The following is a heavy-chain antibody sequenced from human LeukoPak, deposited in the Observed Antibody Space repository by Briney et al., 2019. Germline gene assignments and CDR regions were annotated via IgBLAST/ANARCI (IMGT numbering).Heavy chain of an antibody. CDR2: IRYDGSNK. D-gene: IGHD6-13*01. CDR3: AKESIAAADIFDY. V-gene: IGHV3-30*02. Sequence: GGSLRHSCAASGFTFSSYGMHWLRQAPGKGREGVAFIRYDGSNKYYADCVKGRFTISRDNSKNTLYLQMNSLRAEDTAVYYCAKESIAAADIFDYWGQGTLVTVSS. CDR1: GFTFSSYG. J-gene: IGHJ4*02.